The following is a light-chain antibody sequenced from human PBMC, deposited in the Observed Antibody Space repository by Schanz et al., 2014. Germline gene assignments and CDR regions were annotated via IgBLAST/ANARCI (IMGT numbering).Light chain of an antibody. J-gene: IGLJ1*01. CDR2: GDY. CDR1: GSNIGAGYA. CDR3: AAWDDSLNGYV. Sequence: QSVLTQPPSVSGAPGQRATISCTGSGSNIGAGYAVHWYQQDPGAAPKLLIYGDYNRPSGVPDRFSGSKSGTSAYLAITGLQAEDEADYYCAAWDDSLNGYVFGTGTKLTVL. V-gene: IGLV1-40*01.